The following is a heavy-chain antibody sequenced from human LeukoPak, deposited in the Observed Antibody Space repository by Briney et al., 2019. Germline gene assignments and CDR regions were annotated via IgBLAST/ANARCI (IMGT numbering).Heavy chain of an antibody. CDR2: IKSKVNGETT. Sequence: GGSLRLSCAASGFTFSDAWMSWVRQAPGKGLEWVGRIKSKVNGETTNYAAAVKGRFTISRDDSVNTLYLQMNSLKTEDTAVYYCARAVVVVTATSGMDVWGQGTTVTVSS. CDR3: ARAVVVVTATSGMDV. J-gene: IGHJ6*02. D-gene: IGHD2-21*02. CDR1: GFTFSDAW. V-gene: IGHV3-15*01.